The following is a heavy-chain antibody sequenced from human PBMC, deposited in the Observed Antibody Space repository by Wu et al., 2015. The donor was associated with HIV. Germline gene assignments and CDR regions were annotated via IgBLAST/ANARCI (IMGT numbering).Heavy chain of an antibody. J-gene: IGHJ3*02. V-gene: IGHV1-69*13. D-gene: IGHD3-10*01. CDR2: IVPLFDAP. Sequence: QVQLVQSGAEVKKPGSSVKVSCKASGDTFSTHAISWVRQAPGQGLEWMGRIVPLFDAPNYARKFQDRLTITADGSTTTAYMELTNLRSEDTAVYFCASSYGSGSYSAFDIWGQGTMVTVSS. CDR1: GDTFSTHA. CDR3: ASSYGSGSYSAFDI.